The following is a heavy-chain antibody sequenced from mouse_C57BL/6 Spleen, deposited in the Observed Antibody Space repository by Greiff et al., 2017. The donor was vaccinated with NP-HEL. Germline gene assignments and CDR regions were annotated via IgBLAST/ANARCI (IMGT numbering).Heavy chain of an antibody. CDR2: IDPEDGGT. D-gene: IGHD5-1*01. V-gene: IGHV14-1*01. CDR3: TQSGPYSTDFDY. CDR1: GFNINDYY. J-gene: IGHJ2*01. Sequence: VQLQQSGAELVRPGASVKLSCTASGFNINDYYMHWVKQRPEQGLEWIGKIDPEDGGTEYAPKFQGKATMTADTSSNTAYLQLSSLTSEDTAVYYCTQSGPYSTDFDYWGQGTTLTVSS.